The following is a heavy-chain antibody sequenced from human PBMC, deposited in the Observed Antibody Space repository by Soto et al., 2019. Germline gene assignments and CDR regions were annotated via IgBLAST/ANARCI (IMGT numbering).Heavy chain of an antibody. CDR1: GLTFSSYA. Sequence: GEYLRHSCAASGLTFSSYAMSWVRQAPGKGLEWVSAISGSGGSTYYADSVKGRFTISRDNSKNTLYLQMNSLRAEDTAVYYCANSDVSRGYPHPFDYSGPGPLGSVSS. CDR3: ANSDVSRGYPHPFDY. V-gene: IGHV3-23*01. J-gene: IGHJ4*02. D-gene: IGHD3-22*01. CDR2: ISGSGGST.